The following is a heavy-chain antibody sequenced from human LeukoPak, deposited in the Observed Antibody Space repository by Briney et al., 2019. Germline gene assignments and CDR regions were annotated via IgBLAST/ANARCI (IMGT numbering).Heavy chain of an antibody. J-gene: IGHJ4*02. Sequence: GGSLRLSCAASGFTLSTFAMIWVRQPPGKGLEWVSSIFPSGGEIHYADSVRGRFTISRDNSKSTLSLQMNSLGAEDTAIYYCATYRQVLLPFESWGQGTLVTVSS. CDR1: GFTLSTFA. D-gene: IGHD2-8*02. V-gene: IGHV3-23*01. CDR3: ATYRQVLLPFES. CDR2: IFPSGGEI.